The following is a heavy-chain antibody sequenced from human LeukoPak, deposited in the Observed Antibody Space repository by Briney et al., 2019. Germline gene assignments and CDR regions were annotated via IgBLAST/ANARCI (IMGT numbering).Heavy chain of an antibody. V-gene: IGHV1-18*01. Sequence: GASVKVSCKASGYTFTSYGISWVRQAPGQGLEWMGWISAYNGNTNYAQKLQGRVTMTTDTSTSTAYMELRSLRSEDTAVYYCATDRPGYSGYDADGLGYWGQGTLVTVSS. CDR3: ATDRPGYSGYDADGLGY. CDR2: ISAYNGNT. CDR1: GYTFTSYG. J-gene: IGHJ4*02. D-gene: IGHD5-12*01.